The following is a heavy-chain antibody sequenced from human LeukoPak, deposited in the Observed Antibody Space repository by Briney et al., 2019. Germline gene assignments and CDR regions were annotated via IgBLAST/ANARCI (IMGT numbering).Heavy chain of an antibody. Sequence: GGSLRLSCAASGFTFSSYWMHWVRQAPGKGLVWVSRIKTDGSPSNYADSAKGRFTISRDNSKNTLYLQMNSLRAEDTAVYYCANERWYDYWGQGTLVTVSS. D-gene: IGHD6-13*01. CDR3: ANERWYDY. CDR1: GFTFSSYW. J-gene: IGHJ4*02. CDR2: IKTDGSPS. V-gene: IGHV3-74*01.